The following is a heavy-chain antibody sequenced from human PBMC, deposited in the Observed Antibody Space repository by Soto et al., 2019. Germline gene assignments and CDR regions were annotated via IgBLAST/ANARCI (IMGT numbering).Heavy chain of an antibody. V-gene: IGHV1-18*01. D-gene: IGHD3-3*01. J-gene: IGHJ4*02. CDR1: GYTFTDYG. CDR3: ARISQSDFWSGYYYFFDY. Sequence: QVHLVQSGAEVEKPGASVKVSCKASGYTFTDYGISWVRQAPGQGLQWMGWITAFNGNTKYAQQFQGRVNMTTDPSPSTAYMELRSMESDDTAVYYCARISQSDFWSGYYYFFDYWGQGTLVTVSS. CDR2: ITAFNGNT.